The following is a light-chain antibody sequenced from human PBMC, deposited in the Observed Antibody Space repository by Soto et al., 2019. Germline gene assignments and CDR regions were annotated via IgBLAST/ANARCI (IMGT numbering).Light chain of an antibody. CDR2: GAS. Sequence: EIVMTQSPATLSVSPGETATLSCRASQAINSNLAWYQQRVGQAPRLLIYGASTRATGVPARVSGSGSETEFTLTIRGLQSEDFALYYCQQYHDWHLTFGGGTKVDIK. J-gene: IGKJ4*01. CDR1: QAINSN. V-gene: IGKV3-15*01. CDR3: QQYHDWHLT.